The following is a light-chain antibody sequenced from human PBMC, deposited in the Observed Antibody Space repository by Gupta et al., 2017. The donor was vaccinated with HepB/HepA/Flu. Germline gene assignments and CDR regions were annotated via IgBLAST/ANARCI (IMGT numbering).Light chain of an antibody. J-gene: IGKJ5*01. CDR1: QSVNSY. Sequence: EIVSTQSPATLTWSPGARATLSCRASQSVNSYLAWYQQKPGQAPRLLIYDASNRAAGIPARFSGSGSGTEFTLNISSREPEDVAVYYCQHRSNCPITFGQGTQLEIK. CDR3: QHRSNCPIT. V-gene: IGKV3-11*01. CDR2: DAS.